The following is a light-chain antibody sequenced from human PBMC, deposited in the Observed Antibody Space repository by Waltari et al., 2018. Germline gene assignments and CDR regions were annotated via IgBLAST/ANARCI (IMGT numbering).Light chain of an antibody. CDR3: QQGNSYPPT. Sequence: IQMSQSPSSLSVSVGDSVTITCRASQGISSYLNWYQQKPGKAPNLLIYYANSLASGVPSRFSGSGSGTEFTLTISSLQPEYFATYYCQQGNSYPPTFGQGTKVEIK. CDR2: YAN. J-gene: IGKJ1*01. CDR1: QGISSY. V-gene: IGKV1-13*02.